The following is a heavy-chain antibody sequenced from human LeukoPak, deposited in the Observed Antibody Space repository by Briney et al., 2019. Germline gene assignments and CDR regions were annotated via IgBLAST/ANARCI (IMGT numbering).Heavy chain of an antibody. J-gene: IGHJ4*02. D-gene: IGHD3-22*01. V-gene: IGHV4-34*01. Sequence: SETLSLTCAVYGVPFSEYCWTWIRQPPGKGLEWIGEINHSGSTNYNPSLKSRVTISVDTYKNQFSLKLSSVTAADTAVYYCARGLWKGSSGNYSFDYRGQGTLVTVSS. CDR1: GVPFSEYC. CDR2: INHSGST. CDR3: ARGLWKGSSGNYSFDY.